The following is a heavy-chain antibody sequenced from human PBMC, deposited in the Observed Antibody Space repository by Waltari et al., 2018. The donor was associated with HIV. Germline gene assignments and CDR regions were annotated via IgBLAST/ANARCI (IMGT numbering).Heavy chain of an antibody. CDR3: AKAKYSGIAAAGYFDY. J-gene: IGHJ4*02. V-gene: IGHV3-9*01. CDR2: ISWNSGST. D-gene: IGHD6-13*01. Sequence: EVQLVESGGGLVQPGRSLRLSCAASGFTFDDYAMHWVRQAPGKGLEWVSGISWNSGSTGYADSVKGRFTISRDNAKNSLYLQMNSLRAEDTALYYCAKAKYSGIAAAGYFDYWGQGTLVTVSS. CDR1: GFTFDDYA.